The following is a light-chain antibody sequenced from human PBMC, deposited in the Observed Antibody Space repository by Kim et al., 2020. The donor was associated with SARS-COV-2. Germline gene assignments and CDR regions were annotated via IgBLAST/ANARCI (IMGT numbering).Light chain of an antibody. V-gene: IGKV3-20*01. Sequence: TGESATPAGRASQSVSSSYLARYQQKPGQAPRLLIYCASSRATGIPDRFSGSASGTDFTLTISRLEPEDFAVYYCQQSAGSPWTFGQGTKVDIK. CDR2: CAS. CDR1: QSVSSSY. J-gene: IGKJ1*01. CDR3: QQSAGSPWT.